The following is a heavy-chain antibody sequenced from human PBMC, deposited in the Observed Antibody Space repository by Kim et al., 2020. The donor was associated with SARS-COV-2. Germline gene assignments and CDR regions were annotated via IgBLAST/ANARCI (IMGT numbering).Heavy chain of an antibody. J-gene: IGHJ4*02. V-gene: IGHV5-10-1*01. Sequence: PSFQGHVTSSADKSISTAYLQWSSLKASDTAMYYCARRVFTGGYTYYFDYWGQGTLVTVSS. D-gene: IGHD3-9*01. CDR3: ARRVFTGGYTYYFDY.